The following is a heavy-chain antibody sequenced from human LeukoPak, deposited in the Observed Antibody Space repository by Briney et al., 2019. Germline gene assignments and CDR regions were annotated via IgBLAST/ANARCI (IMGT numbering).Heavy chain of an antibody. J-gene: IGHJ4*02. CDR2: IYYSGST. D-gene: IGHD3-22*01. CDR3: ARHDYYYDSSGYGEGLFDY. Sequence: SETLSLTCIVSSGSISSYYWSWIRQPPGKGLEWIGYIYYSGSTNYNPSLKSRVTISGDTSKNQFSLKLSSVTAADTAVYYCARHDYYYDSSGYGEGLFDYWGQGTLVTVSS. V-gene: IGHV4-59*08. CDR1: SGSISSYY.